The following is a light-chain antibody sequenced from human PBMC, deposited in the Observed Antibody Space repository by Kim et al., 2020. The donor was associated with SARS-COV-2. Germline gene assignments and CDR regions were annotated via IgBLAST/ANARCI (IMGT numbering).Light chain of an antibody. CDR1: SLRTNY. J-gene: IGLJ3*02. CDR2: GKN. CDR3: NSRDSSGNHWV. Sequence: ALGQTVRITCQGDSLRTNYASWYQQKPGQAPVLVIYGKNNRPSGIPDRFSGSSSGNTASLTITGAQAEDEGDYYCNSRDSSGNHWVFGGGTKLTVL. V-gene: IGLV3-19*01.